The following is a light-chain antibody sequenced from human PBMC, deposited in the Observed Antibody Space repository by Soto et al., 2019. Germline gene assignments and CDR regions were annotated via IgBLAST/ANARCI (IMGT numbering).Light chain of an antibody. J-gene: IGKJ5*01. CDR2: GAS. CDR3: QQYYDWPPIT. CDR1: QSVGTN. V-gene: IGKV3-15*01. Sequence: EVVLTQSPDTLSASPGGSAALSCRASQSVGTNLAWYQQRPGQAPRLLIYGASTKATGVPARFSGSGSGAEFILNISSLQSEDFAFYYCQQYYDWPPITFGQGTRLEIK.